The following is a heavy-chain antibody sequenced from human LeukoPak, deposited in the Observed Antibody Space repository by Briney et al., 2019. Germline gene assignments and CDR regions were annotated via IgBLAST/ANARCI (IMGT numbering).Heavy chain of an antibody. Sequence: PSETLSLTCTVSGDSISSSSYYWGWIRQPPGKGLEWIGSIYYSGSTYYNPSLKSRVTISVDTSKNQFSLKLSSVTAADTAVYYCVRQTGYYDWFDPWGQGTLVTVSS. CDR3: VRQTGYYDWFDP. CDR2: IYYSGST. D-gene: IGHD3-9*01. J-gene: IGHJ5*02. V-gene: IGHV4-39*01. CDR1: GDSISSSSYY.